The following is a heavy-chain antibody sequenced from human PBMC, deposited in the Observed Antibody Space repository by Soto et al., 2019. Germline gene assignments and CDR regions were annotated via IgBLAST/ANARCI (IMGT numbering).Heavy chain of an antibody. J-gene: IGHJ6*02. V-gene: IGHV1-2*04. CDR1: GYTFTGYY. Sequence: ASVKVSCKASGYTFTGYYMHWVRQAPGQGLEWMGWINPNSGGTNYAQKFQGWVTMTRDTSISTAYMELSRLRSDNTVVYYCARACYDFWSGYPQSYYYGMDVWGQGTTVTVSS. CDR3: ARACYDFWSGYPQSYYYGMDV. CDR2: INPNSGGT. D-gene: IGHD3-3*01.